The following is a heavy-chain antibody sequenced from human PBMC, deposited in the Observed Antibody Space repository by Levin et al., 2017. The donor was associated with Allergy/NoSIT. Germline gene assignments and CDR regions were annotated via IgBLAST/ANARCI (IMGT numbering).Heavy chain of an antibody. CDR3: VKDVQQSWNRGGAFDL. CDR2: ISSSGGNT. D-gene: IGHD1/OR15-1a*01. Sequence: QPGESLKISCAASGFTFSSYPMHWVRQAPGMGLEYVSLISSSGGNTFYAGSVKGRFTISRDNSKNTVYLQMSSLKAEDTAVYYCVKDVQQSWNRGGAFDLWGLGTKVTVSA. CDR1: GFTFSSYP. V-gene: IGHV3-64D*06. J-gene: IGHJ3*01.